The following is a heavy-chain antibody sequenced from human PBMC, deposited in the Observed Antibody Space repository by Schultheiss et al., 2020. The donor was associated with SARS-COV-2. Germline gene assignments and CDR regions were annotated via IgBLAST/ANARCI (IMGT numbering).Heavy chain of an antibody. V-gene: IGHV3-23*01. CDR3: AREMYYYDSSGYYV. J-gene: IGHJ4*02. D-gene: IGHD3-22*01. Sequence: GGSLRLSCAASGFTFSTYPMSWVRQTPGKGLEWVSTINSNGNTYYLDSVKGRFTISRDNSKNTLYLQMNSLRAEDTAVYYCAREMYYYDSSGYYVWGQGTLVTVSS. CDR2: INSNGNT. CDR1: GFTFSTYP.